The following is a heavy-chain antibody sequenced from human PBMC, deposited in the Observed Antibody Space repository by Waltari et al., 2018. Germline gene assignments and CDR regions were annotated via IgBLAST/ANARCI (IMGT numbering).Heavy chain of an antibody. CDR1: GFTFSSYG. CDR2: IRYDGSNK. CDR3: AKDKGQQQLALDY. J-gene: IGHJ4*02. D-gene: IGHD6-13*01. V-gene: IGHV3-30*02. Sequence: QVQLVESGGGVVQPGGSLRLSCAASGFTFSSYGRHWVRQAPGKGLEWVAFIRYDGSNKYYADSVKGRFTISRDNSKNTLYLQMNSLRAEDTAVYYCAKDKGQQQLALDYWGQGTLVTVSS.